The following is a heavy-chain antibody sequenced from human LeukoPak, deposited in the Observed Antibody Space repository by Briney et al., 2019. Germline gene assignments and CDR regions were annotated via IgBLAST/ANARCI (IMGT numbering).Heavy chain of an antibody. CDR3: ARDSPDCGSTTCYKDWFDP. J-gene: IGHJ5*02. CDR2: FYHSGIT. V-gene: IGHV4-38-2*02. CDR1: GYSISSGYF. Sequence: SETLSLTCTVSGYSISSGYFWGWIRQPPGKGLEWIGSFYHSGITYYNPSLKSRVTISVEMSKNQFSLKLSSVTAADTAVYYCARDSPDCGSTTCYKDWFDPWGQGTLVTVSS. D-gene: IGHD2-2*02.